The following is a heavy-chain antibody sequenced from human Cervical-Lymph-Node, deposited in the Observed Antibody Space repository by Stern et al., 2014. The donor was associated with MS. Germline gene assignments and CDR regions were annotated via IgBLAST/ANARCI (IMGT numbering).Heavy chain of an antibody. CDR1: GYTFTNYY. CDR2: INPNGSVT. Sequence: QMQLVQSGPEVKKPGASVMVSCKTSGYTFTNYYIHWVRQAPGQGLEWMGIINPNGSVTASAQKFQGSRTMTRETSTTTVYMRLFTLTSEDTAMYYCTRAVGGVGREWGQGTLVFVSS. V-gene: IGHV1-46*01. J-gene: IGHJ4*02. D-gene: IGHD3-16*01. CDR3: TRAVGGVGRE.